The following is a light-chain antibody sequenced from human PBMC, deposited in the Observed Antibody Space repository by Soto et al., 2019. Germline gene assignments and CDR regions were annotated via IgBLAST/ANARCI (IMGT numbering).Light chain of an antibody. CDR3: CSYAGSSTYV. J-gene: IGLJ1*01. CDR1: SSDVGSYIF. Sequence: QSALTQSASVSGSPGQSITISCTGTSSDVGSYIFVSWFQQHPGKAPKLMIYEGSKRPSGVSNRFSGSKSGNTASLTISGLQAEDEADYYCCSYAGSSTYVFGTGTKVTVL. CDR2: EGS. V-gene: IGLV2-23*01.